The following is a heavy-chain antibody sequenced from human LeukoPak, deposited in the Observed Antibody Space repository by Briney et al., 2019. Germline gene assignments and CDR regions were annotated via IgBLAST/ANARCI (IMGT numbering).Heavy chain of an antibody. Sequence: SETLSLTCTVSGGSIRSHYRSWIRQHPGKGLEWIGYIYYSGSTNYNPSLKSRVTISVDTSKNQFSLKLSSVTAGDTAVFYCARVRYYYGSGSLYYYMDVWGKGTTVTVSS. CDR2: IYYSGST. V-gene: IGHV4-59*11. J-gene: IGHJ6*03. CDR3: ARVRYYYGSGSLYYYMDV. CDR1: GGSIRSHY. D-gene: IGHD3-10*01.